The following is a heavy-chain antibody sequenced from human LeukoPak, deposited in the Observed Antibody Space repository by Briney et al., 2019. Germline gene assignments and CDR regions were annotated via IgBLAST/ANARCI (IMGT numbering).Heavy chain of an antibody. Sequence: SGPTLVKPTQTLTLTCTFSGFSLSTSGVGVGWIRQPPGKALEWLALIYWDDDKRYSPSLKSRLTITKDTSKNQVVLTMTNMDPVDTATYYCAHADYDFWSGYHYYFDYWGQGTLVTVSS. CDR2: IYWDDDK. CDR3: AHADYDFWSGYHYYFDY. J-gene: IGHJ4*02. CDR1: GFSLSTSGVG. V-gene: IGHV2-5*02. D-gene: IGHD3-3*01.